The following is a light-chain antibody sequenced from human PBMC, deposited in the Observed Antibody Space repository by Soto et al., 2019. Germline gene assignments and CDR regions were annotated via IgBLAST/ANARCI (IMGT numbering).Light chain of an antibody. J-gene: IGKJ2*01. CDR1: QSVSSSY. CDR2: GAS. CDR3: QQYGSSSYT. Sequence: EIVLTQSPGTLSLSPGERATLSCRASQSVSSSYLAWYQQKPGQAPRLLIYGASGRATGIPDRFSGSGSGTDFTLTSSRLDPEDFAVYYCQQYGSSSYTFGQGTKLEIK. V-gene: IGKV3-20*01.